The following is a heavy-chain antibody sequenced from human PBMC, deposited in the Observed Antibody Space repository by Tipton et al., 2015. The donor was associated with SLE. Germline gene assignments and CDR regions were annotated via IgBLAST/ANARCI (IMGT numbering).Heavy chain of an antibody. CDR3: ARISLSPGASLGRYFDV. CDR1: GDSIRSNN. D-gene: IGHD3-16*01. J-gene: IGHJ2*01. V-gene: IGHV4-59*01. CDR2: VYYSGGT. Sequence: LRLSCTVSGDSIRSNNWSWLRQPPGKGLEWIGYVYYSGGTNYNSSFNSRVTMSVDTPKNQLSLKLDSCTAADTAVYYCARISLSPGASLGRYFDVWGRGTLVTVSS.